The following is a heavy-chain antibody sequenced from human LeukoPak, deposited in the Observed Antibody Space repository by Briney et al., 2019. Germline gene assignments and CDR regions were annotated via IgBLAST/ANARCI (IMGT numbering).Heavy chain of an antibody. CDR1: GFTFSSDA. Sequence: GGSLRLSCAASGFTFSSDAMHWVRQAPGEGLEFVSGISSDGDRTYYVSSVRGRFIISRDNSKNTLDLQMGSLRGDDMAVYYCARGGRSGSHDKFDYWGQGTLVTVSS. J-gene: IGHJ4*02. CDR2: ISSDGDRT. V-gene: IGHV3-64*01. D-gene: IGHD1-26*01. CDR3: ARGGRSGSHDKFDY.